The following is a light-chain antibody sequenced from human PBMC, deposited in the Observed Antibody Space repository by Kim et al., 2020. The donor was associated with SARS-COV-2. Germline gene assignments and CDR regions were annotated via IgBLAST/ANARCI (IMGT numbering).Light chain of an antibody. J-gene: IGKJ4*01. V-gene: IGKV1-5*03. CDR2: KAS. CDR1: QSISSW. CDR3: QQYNSYSRLT. Sequence: DIQMTQSPSTLSVSVGDRVTITCRASQSISSWLAWYQQKPGKAPKLLIYKASSLESGVPSRFSGSGSGTEFTLTISSLQPDDFATYYCQQYNSYSRLTFGGGTKLEI.